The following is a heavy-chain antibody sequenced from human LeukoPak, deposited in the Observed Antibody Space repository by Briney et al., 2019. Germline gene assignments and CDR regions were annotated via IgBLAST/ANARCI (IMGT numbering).Heavy chain of an antibody. CDR1: GFTFSNYS. CDR2: ISSSSSDI. CDR3: ARESGYDIDFDY. V-gene: IGHV3-21*01. J-gene: IGHJ4*02. D-gene: IGHD5-12*01. Sequence: GGSLRLSCAASGFTFSNYSLNWVRQAPGKGLEWVPSISSSSSDIYYADSVKGRFTISRDNAKNSLYLQMNSLRAEDTAVYYCARESGYDIDFDYWGQGTLVTVSS.